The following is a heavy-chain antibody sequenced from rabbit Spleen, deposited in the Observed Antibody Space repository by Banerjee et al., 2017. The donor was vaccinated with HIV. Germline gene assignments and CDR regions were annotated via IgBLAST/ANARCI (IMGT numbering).Heavy chain of an antibody. V-gene: IGHV1S40*01. Sequence: QSLEESGGDLVKPGASLTLTCTASGFDLSSYYWMCWVRQAPGKGLERIACIRTNSGGTYYASWAKGRFTISKTSSTTVTLQMTSLTAADTATYFCARSDTSSSYSANLWGPGTLVTVS. CDR3: ARSDTSSSYSANL. D-gene: IGHD1-1*01. CDR2: IRTNSGGT. J-gene: IGHJ4*01. CDR1: GFDLSSYYW.